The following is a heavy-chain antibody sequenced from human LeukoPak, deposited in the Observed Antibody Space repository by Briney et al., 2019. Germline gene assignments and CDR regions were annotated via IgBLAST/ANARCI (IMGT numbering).Heavy chain of an antibody. V-gene: IGHV1-58*01. D-gene: IGHD3-16*02. J-gene: IGHJ4*02. Sequence: SVKVSCKASGFTFTSSAVQWVRLARGQRLEWIGWIVVGSGNTNYAQKFQERVTITRDMSTSTAYMELSSPRSEDTAVYYCAALRLGELSLYGFFDYWGQGTLATVSS. CDR1: GFTFTSSA. CDR3: AALRLGELSLYGFFDY. CDR2: IVVGSGNT.